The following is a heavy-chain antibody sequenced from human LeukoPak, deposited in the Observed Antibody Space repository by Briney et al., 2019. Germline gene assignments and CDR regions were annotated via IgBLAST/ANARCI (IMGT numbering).Heavy chain of an antibody. CDR1: GFTFSRYW. V-gene: IGHV3-7*01. CDR3: VRDRVGPDY. D-gene: IGHD1-26*01. J-gene: IGHJ4*02. Sequence: GGSLRLSCAASGFTFSRYWMSWVRQAPGKGLEWVANIKQDGSEKYYVDSVRGRFTISRDNAKNILYLQMNSLRAEDTAVYYCVRDRVGPDYWGQGTLVTVSS. CDR2: IKQDGSEK.